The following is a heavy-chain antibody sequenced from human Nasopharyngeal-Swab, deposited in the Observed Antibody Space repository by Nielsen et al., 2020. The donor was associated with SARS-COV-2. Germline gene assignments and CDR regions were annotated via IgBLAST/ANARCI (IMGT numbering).Heavy chain of an antibody. Sequence: GESLKISCAASGFSFSDYHMDWVRQAPGKGLEWVGRIRSKANSHTTEYAASVKGRFIVSRGDSTNSLYLQMKSLETEDTAVYYCTRYSIRAYYYAMDVWGQGTTVTVSS. CDR2: IRSKANSHTT. D-gene: IGHD3-10*01. V-gene: IGHV3-72*01. J-gene: IGHJ6*02. CDR1: GFSFSDYH. CDR3: TRYSIRAYYYAMDV.